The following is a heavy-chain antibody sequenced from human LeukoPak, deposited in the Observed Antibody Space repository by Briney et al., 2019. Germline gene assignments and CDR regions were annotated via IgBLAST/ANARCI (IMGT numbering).Heavy chain of an antibody. J-gene: IGHJ6*02. V-gene: IGHV3-21*01. CDR1: GFTFSSYS. Sequence: GGSLRLSCAASGFTFSSYSMNWVRQAPGKGLEWVSSISSSSSYIYYADSVKGRFTISRDNAKNSLYLQMNSLRAEDTAVYYCARDGYDILTGPNLCMDVWGQGTTVTVSS. CDR3: ARDGYDILTGPNLCMDV. CDR2: ISSSSSYI. D-gene: IGHD3-9*01.